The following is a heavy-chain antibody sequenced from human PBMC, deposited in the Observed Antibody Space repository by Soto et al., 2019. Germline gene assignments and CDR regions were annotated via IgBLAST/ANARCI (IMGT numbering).Heavy chain of an antibody. V-gene: IGHV4-30-4*01. CDR2: IYYSGNT. D-gene: IGHD1-1*01. CDR1: GGSIINGDYY. CDR3: ASQKLDVPAYFDY. J-gene: IGHJ4*02. Sequence: SETLSLTCTVSGGSIINGDYYWTWIRQPPGKGLEWIGYIYYSGNTYYSPSLKSRVTISVDTSKNQFSLKLISVTAADTAVYYCASQKLDVPAYFDYWGQGTLVTVSS.